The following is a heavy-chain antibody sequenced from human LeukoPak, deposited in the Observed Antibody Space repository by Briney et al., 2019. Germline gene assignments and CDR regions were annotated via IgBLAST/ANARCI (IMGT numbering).Heavy chain of an antibody. D-gene: IGHD3-3*01. CDR3: ARYPRGGTIFGVVWDAFDI. V-gene: IGHV5-51*01. CDR1: GYSFTSYW. Sequence: GESLKISCKGSGYSFTSYWIGWVRQMPGKGLEWMGIIYPGDSDTRYSPSFQGQVTISADKSISTAYLQWSSLKASDTAMYYCARYPRGGTIFGVVWDAFDIWGQGTMVTVSS. J-gene: IGHJ3*02. CDR2: IYPGDSDT.